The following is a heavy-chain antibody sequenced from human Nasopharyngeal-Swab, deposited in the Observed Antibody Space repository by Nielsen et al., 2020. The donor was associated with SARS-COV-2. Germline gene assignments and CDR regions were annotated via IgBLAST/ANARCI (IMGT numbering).Heavy chain of an antibody. CDR1: GYTFTSYG. Sequence: ASVKVSCKASGYTFTSYGISWVRQAPGQGLEWMRWISAYNGNTNYAQKLQGRVTMTTDTSTSTAYMELRSLRSDDTAVYYCARDGGSYYDYYYGMDVWGQGTTVTVSS. J-gene: IGHJ6*02. CDR2: ISAYNGNT. CDR3: ARDGGSYYDYYYGMDV. V-gene: IGHV1-18*01. D-gene: IGHD1-26*01.